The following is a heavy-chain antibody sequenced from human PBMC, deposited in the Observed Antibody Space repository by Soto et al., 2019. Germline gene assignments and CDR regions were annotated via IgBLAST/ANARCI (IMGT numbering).Heavy chain of an antibody. V-gene: IGHV3-30-3*01. CDR1: GFTLGSYA. J-gene: IGHJ6*02. CDR3: ARVRRTIFGVVIRYRMDG. Sequence: PGGSLRLSCAASGFTLGSYAMHWVRQAPGKGLEWVAVISYDGSNKYYADSVKGRFTISRDNSKNTLYLQMNSLRAEDTAVYYCARVRRTIFGVVIRYRMDGRAQRNTVPVAS. CDR2: ISYDGSNK. D-gene: IGHD3-3*01.